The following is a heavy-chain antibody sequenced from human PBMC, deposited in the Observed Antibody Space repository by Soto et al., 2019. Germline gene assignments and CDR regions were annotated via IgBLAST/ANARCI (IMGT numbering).Heavy chain of an antibody. D-gene: IGHD5-18*01. Sequence: GASVKVSYKASGYTFTSYAMHWVRQAPGQRLEWMGWINAGNGNTKYSQKFQGRVTITRDTSASTAYMELSSLRSEDTAVYYCARDPGYSYGYNWGQGTLVTVSS. CDR1: GYTFTSYA. CDR2: INAGNGNT. J-gene: IGHJ4*02. CDR3: ARDPGYSYGYN. V-gene: IGHV1-3*01.